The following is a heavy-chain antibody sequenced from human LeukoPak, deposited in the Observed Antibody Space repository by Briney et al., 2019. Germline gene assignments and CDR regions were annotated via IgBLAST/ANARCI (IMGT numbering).Heavy chain of an antibody. J-gene: IGHJ6*02. V-gene: IGHV3-43*02. Sequence: GGSLRLSCAASGFTFDDYAMHWVRHAPGKGLEWVPLISGDDGSTYYADSVKGRFTISRDNSKNSLYLRMNSLTTEDTALYYCAKSKQQLVRTNPFGRPNHYYYGMDVWGQGTTVTVSS. CDR3: AKSKQQLVRTNPFGRPNHYYYGMDV. D-gene: IGHD6-6*01. CDR1: GFTFDDYA. CDR2: ISGDDGST.